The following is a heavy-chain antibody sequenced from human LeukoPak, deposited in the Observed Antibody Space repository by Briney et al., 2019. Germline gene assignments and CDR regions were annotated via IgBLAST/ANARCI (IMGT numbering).Heavy chain of an antibody. CDR1: GYIFTDYY. Sequence: ASVKVSCKASGYIFTDYYMHWVRQAPGQELGWMGRINPNSGGTNYAQKFQGRVTMTRDTSISTAYTELSSLRSEDTATYYCARAGGNYWMGAKFDYWGQGSLVTVSS. V-gene: IGHV1/OR15-1*01. D-gene: IGHD1-26*01. J-gene: IGHJ4*02. CDR2: INPNSGGT. CDR3: ARAGGNYWMGAKFDY.